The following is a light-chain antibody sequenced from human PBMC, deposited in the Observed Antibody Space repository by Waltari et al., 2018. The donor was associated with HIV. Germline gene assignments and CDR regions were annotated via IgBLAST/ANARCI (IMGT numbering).Light chain of an antibody. J-gene: IGKJ4*01. CDR2: GAS. V-gene: IGKV3-15*01. CDR3: QQYNNWPLT. CDR1: QSVSSN. Sequence: EIVMTQSPATLSVSPGERETLSCRASQSVSSNLAWYQQKPGQPPRLLIYGASTRATGIPARFSGSGSGTEFTLTISSLQSEDFAIYYCQQYNNWPLTFAGGTKVEIK.